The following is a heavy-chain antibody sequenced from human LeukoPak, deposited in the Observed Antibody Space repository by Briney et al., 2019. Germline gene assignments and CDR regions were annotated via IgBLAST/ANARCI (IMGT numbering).Heavy chain of an antibody. D-gene: IGHD3-3*01. CDR2: IYTSGST. V-gene: IGHV4-61*02. Sequence: SQTLSLTCTVSGGSISSGSYYWSWIRQPAGKGLEWIGRIYTSGSTNYNPSLKSRVTISVDTSKNQFSLKLSSVTAADTAVYYCARSADSWSGYHDYYYYYMDVWGKGTTVTVSS. J-gene: IGHJ6*03. CDR1: GGSISSGSYY. CDR3: ARSADSWSGYHDYYYYYMDV.